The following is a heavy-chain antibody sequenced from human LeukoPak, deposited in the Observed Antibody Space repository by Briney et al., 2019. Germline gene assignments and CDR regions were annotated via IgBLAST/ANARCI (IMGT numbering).Heavy chain of an antibody. V-gene: IGHV3-23*01. J-gene: IGHJ4*02. CDR3: TTHPPYDFWSGFQGDYFDY. CDR1: GFTFSSYA. Sequence: GGSLRLSCAASGFTFSSYAMSWVRQAPGKGLEWVSAISGSGGNTYYADSVKGRFTISRDNSKNTLYLQMNSLRAEDTAVYYCTTHPPYDFWSGFQGDYFDYWGQGAQVTVSS. D-gene: IGHD3-3*01. CDR2: ISGSGGNT.